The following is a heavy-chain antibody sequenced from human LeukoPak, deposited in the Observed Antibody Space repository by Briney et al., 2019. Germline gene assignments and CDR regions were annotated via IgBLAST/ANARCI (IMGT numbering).Heavy chain of an antibody. CDR3: ATDALWFGESDIYYGMDV. J-gene: IGHJ6*02. D-gene: IGHD3-10*01. CDR2: IYTSGST. V-gene: IGHV4-4*07. CDR1: GGSISSYY. Sequence: SETLSLTCTVSGGSISSYYWSWIRQPAGKGLEWIGRIYTSGSTNYNPSLKSRVTMSVDTSKNQFSLKLSSVTAADTAVYYCATDALWFGESDIYYGMDVWGQGTTVTVSS.